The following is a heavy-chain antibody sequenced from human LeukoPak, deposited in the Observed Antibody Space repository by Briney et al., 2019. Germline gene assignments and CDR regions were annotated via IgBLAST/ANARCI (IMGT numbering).Heavy chain of an antibody. J-gene: IGHJ6*03. CDR3: ARGPKRLVEGYYYYYYMDV. V-gene: IGHV1-46*01. CDR1: GYTFTSYY. Sequence: ASVKVSCKASGYTFTSYYMHWVRQAPGQGLEWMGIINPSGGSTSYAQKFQGRVTMTRDMSTSTVYMELSSLTSEDTAVYYCARGPKRLVEGYYYYYYMDVWGKGTMVTISS. D-gene: IGHD2-15*01. CDR2: INPSGGST.